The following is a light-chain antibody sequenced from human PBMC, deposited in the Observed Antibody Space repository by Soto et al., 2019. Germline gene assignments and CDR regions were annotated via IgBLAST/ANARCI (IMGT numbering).Light chain of an antibody. J-gene: IGKJ1*01. CDR2: TAS. Sequence: EIVMTQSPATLSVSPGERATLSCRASQSVSDYLAWYQQTPGQPPRLLIYTASTRATGIPARFSGSGSGTEFNLTISSLQSEDFAVYYCQQYSNWPRTFGKGTRVEIK. V-gene: IGKV3-15*01. CDR1: QSVSDY. CDR3: QQYSNWPRT.